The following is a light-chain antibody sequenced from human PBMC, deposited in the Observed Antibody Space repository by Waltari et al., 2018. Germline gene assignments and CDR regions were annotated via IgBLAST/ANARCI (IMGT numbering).Light chain of an antibody. CDR1: QDLMYDDGKTY. CDR3: MQAINLYT. CDR2: DVS. V-gene: IGKV2-29*02. J-gene: IGKJ2*01. Sequence: DVVMTQTPLSLSVTPGQPASFSCKSSQDLMYDDGKTYLFWYLQKPGQSPQPLMYDVSSRFSVVPERVSGSGSGTDFTLTISRVEPEDVGVYYCMQAINLYTFGQGTKLEI.